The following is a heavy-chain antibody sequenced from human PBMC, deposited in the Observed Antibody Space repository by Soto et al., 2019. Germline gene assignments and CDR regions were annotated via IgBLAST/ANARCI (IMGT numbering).Heavy chain of an antibody. CDR3: ARIRGRSGWYGAPADY. J-gene: IGHJ4*02. CDR1: GGSFSGYY. Sequence: QVQLQQWGAGLLKPSETLSLTCAVYGGSFSGYYWSWIRQPPGKGLEWIGEINHSGSTNYKPSLKSRVTISVDTSKNQFSLKLSSVTAADTAVYYCARIRGRSGWYGAPADYWGQGTLVTVSS. V-gene: IGHV4-34*01. D-gene: IGHD6-19*01. CDR2: INHSGST.